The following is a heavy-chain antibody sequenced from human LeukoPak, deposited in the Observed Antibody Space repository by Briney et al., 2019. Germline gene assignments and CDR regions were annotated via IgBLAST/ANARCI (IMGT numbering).Heavy chain of an antibody. Sequence: PSQTLSLPCTVSGGSISSGSYYWRWIRQPAGKGLEWIGRIYTSGSPYYNPSLKSRVTISVDTSKNQFSLKLSSVTAAETAVYYCARCGGWGSGSSYYYYMDVWGKGTTVTVSS. CDR2: IYTSGSP. CDR3: ARCGGWGSGSSYYYYMDV. D-gene: IGHD3-10*01. J-gene: IGHJ6*03. V-gene: IGHV4-61*02. CDR1: GGSISSGSYY.